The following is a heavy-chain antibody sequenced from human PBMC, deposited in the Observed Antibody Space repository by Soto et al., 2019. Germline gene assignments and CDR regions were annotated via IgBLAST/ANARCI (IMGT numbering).Heavy chain of an antibody. CDR2: IWYDASNK. Sequence: VQLVESGGGVVQPGRSLRLSCAASGFTFSTYGMYWVRQAPGKGLEWVAVIWYDASNKYYADSVKGRFTISRDNSENTLYLQMNSLRAEDTAVYYCARGSVDGGELGMWGQGPLVAVSS. V-gene: IGHV3-33*01. CDR3: ARGSVDGGELGM. D-gene: IGHD1-26*01. CDR1: GFTFSTYG. J-gene: IGHJ4*02.